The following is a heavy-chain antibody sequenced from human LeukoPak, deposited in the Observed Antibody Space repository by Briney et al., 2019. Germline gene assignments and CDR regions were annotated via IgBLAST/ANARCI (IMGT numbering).Heavy chain of an antibody. CDR2: INSDGSST. D-gene: IGHD6-19*01. J-gene: IGHJ4*02. V-gene: IGHV3-74*01. CDR3: ARAGFGIAVAG. Sequence: GGSLRLSCAASGFTFSSYAMHWVRQAPGKGLVWVSRINSDGSSTTYADSVKGRFTISRDNAKNTLYLQTNSLRAEDTAVYYCARAGFGIAVAGWGQGTLVTVSS. CDR1: GFTFSSYA.